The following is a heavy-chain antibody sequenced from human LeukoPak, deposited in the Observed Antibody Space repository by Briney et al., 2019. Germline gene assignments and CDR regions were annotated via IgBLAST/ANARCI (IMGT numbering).Heavy chain of an antibody. CDR3: ATRPRSSAYYPFDY. Sequence: SETLSLTCAVYGGSFSGYYWSWIRQPPGKGLEWIGEINHSGSTNYNPSHKSRVTISVDTSKNQFSLKLSSVTAADTAVYYCATRPRSSAYYPFDYWGQGTLVTVSS. D-gene: IGHD3-10*01. CDR1: GGSFSGYY. J-gene: IGHJ4*02. V-gene: IGHV4-34*01. CDR2: INHSGST.